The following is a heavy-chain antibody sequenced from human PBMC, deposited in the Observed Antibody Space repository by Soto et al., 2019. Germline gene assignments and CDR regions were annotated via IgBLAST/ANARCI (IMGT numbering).Heavy chain of an antibody. D-gene: IGHD2-21*01. Sequence: RVRQATGKGLEWLANINPDGSEKNYVDSVEGRFTISRDNIKNSLYLQMNDLRVEDTAVYYCARFRDYFGCWGQGTQVTVSS. CDR3: ARFRDYFGC. CDR2: INPDGSEK. J-gene: IGHJ4*02. V-gene: IGHV3-7*01.